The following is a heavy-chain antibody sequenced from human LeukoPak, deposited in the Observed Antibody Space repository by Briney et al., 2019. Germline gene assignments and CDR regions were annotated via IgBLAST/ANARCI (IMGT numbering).Heavy chain of an antibody. CDR2: IYYSGST. V-gene: IGHV4-61*01. Sequence: SETLSLTCTVSGGSVSSGSYYWSWIRQSPGKGLEFIGYIYYSGSTNYNPSLKSRFTISIDTSKNQFSLRLQSVGAADTAVYYCARGGSAFDIWRQGTMVTVSS. D-gene: IGHD6-25*01. CDR3: ARGGSAFDI. CDR1: GGSVSSGSYY. J-gene: IGHJ3*02.